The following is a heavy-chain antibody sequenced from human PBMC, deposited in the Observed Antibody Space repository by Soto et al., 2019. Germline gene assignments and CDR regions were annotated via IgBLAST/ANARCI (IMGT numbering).Heavy chain of an antibody. J-gene: IGHJ6*02. CDR1: GGTFRSYA. CDR2: IIPMFGTA. V-gene: IGHV1-69*01. CDR3: SSARVVAAAKYYYYGMDV. D-gene: IGHD2-15*01. Sequence: QVQLVQSGAEVKKPGSSVKVSCKASGGTFRSYAISWVRQAPGQGLEWMGGIIPMFGTANYAQKFQGRVTITADESTRTAYMELRSLRSEDTAVYYCSSARVVAAAKYYYYGMDVWGQGTTVTVSS.